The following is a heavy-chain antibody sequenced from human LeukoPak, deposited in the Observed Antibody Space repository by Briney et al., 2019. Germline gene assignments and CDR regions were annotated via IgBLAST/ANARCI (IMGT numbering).Heavy chain of an antibody. Sequence: ASVKVSCKVSGYTLTELSMHWVRQAPGKGLEWMGGFDPEDGETIYAQKFQGRVTMTEDTSTDTAYMELSSLRSEDTAVYYCATGLVNRYYFDYWGQGTLVTVSS. D-gene: IGHD1-14*01. CDR1: GYTLTELS. J-gene: IGHJ4*02. CDR3: ATGLVNRYYFDY. CDR2: FDPEDGET. V-gene: IGHV1-24*01.